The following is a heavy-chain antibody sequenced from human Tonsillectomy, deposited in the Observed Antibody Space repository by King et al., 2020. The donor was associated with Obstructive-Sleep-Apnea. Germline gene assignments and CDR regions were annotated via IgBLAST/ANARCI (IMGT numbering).Heavy chain of an antibody. CDR2: ISYDGSNK. J-gene: IGHJ4*02. Sequence: VQLVESGGGVVQPGRSLRLSCAASGFTFSSYGMHWVRQAPGKGLEWVAVISYDGSNKYYADSVKGRFTISRDNSKNTLYLQMNSLRAEDTAVYYCAKERLAGPGIAAGTDYWGQGTLVTVSS. D-gene: IGHD6-13*01. CDR3: AKERLAGPGIAAGTDY. CDR1: GFTFSSYG. V-gene: IGHV3-30*18.